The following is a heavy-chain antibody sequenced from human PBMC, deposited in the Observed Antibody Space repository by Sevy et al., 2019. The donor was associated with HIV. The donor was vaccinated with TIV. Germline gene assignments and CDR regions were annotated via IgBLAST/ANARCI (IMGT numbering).Heavy chain of an antibody. J-gene: IGHJ4*02. CDR1: GFTFSSYS. Sequence: GGSLRLSCAASGFTFSSYSMNCVRQAPGKGLEWVSSISSSSSYIYYADSVKGRFTISRDNAKNSLYLQMNSLRAEDTAVYYCARGGAMVRGARFDYWGQGTLVTVSS. V-gene: IGHV3-21*01. CDR3: ARGGAMVRGARFDY. D-gene: IGHD3-10*01. CDR2: ISSSSSYI.